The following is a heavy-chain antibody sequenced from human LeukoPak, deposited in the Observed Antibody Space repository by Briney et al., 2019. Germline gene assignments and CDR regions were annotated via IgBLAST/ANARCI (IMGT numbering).Heavy chain of an antibody. J-gene: IGHJ4*02. V-gene: IGHV3-23*01. CDR3: AKGTYYHSSGSYYTESFGEN. CDR1: GFTFSSYA. CDR2: ISGSGGRT. Sequence: GGSLRLSCAASGFTFSSYAMSWVRQAPGKGLEWVSVISGSGGRTNYADSVEGRFTISRDNSKNTMYLQMNSLRAEDTAVYYCAKGTYYHSSGSYYTESFGENWGQGTLVTVSS. D-gene: IGHD3-10*01.